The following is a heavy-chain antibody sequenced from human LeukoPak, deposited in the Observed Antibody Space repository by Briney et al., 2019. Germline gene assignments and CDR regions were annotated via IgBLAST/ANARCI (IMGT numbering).Heavy chain of an antibody. Sequence: ASETLSLTCTVSGGSISNSSFYWGWIRQPPGKGLEWIGSIYYSGNSYYNPSLKSRVTMSADTPKNQFSLKLNSVTAADTALYYCASAWRGLTGIDKRGYYFDSWGQGSLVTVFS. V-gene: IGHV4-39*07. D-gene: IGHD1-1*01. J-gene: IGHJ4*02. CDR2: IYYSGNS. CDR1: GGSISNSSFY. CDR3: ASAWRGLTGIDKRGYYFDS.